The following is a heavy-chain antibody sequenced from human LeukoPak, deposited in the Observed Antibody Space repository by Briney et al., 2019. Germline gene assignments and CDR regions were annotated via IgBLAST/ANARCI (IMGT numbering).Heavy chain of an antibody. D-gene: IGHD6-13*01. Sequence: ASVKVSCKASGYTFTGYYMHWVRQAPGQGLGWMGWINPNSGGTNYAQKFQGRVTMTRDTSISTAYMELSRLRSDDTAVYYCARSIAAAGTFGWFDPWGQGTLVTVSS. J-gene: IGHJ5*02. V-gene: IGHV1-2*02. CDR2: INPNSGGT. CDR1: GYTFTGYY. CDR3: ARSIAAAGTFGWFDP.